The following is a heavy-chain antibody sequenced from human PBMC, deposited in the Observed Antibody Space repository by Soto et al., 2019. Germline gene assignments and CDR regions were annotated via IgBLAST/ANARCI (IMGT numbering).Heavy chain of an antibody. J-gene: IGHJ4*01. CDR2: IACSGST. V-gene: IGHV4-30-4*01. CDR3: ARIRRLRFLLDN. D-gene: IGHD5-12*01. CDR1: GGSISSGDYS. Sequence: TLRLTGIFCGGSISSGDYSWSWIPHPPGKGLEWIGYIACSGSTYYYPSLMSRVAISVDTAKNHFSLKLSSMTAADTAVYYCARIRRLRFLLDNWGHGTLVTVS.